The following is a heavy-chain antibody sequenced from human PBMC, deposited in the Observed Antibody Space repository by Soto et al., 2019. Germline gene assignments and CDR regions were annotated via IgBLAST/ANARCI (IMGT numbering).Heavy chain of an antibody. J-gene: IGHJ3*02. CDR1: GFTFSSYG. D-gene: IGHD5-18*01. CDR3: ARSGYSYGGADFDI. V-gene: IGHV3-33*01. CDR2: IWYDGSNK. Sequence: WGSLRLSCAASGFTFSSYGMHWVRPAPGKGLEWVAVIWYDGSNKYYADSVKGRFTISRDNSKNTLYLQMNSLRAEDTAVYYCARSGYSYGGADFDIWGQGTMVTVSS.